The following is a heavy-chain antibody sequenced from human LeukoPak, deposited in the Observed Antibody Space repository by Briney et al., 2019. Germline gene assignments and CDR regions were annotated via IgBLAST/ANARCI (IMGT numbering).Heavy chain of an antibody. CDR3: ARETYYGSGSYYLYNWFDP. Sequence: SETLSLTCAVYGGSFSGYYWSWIRRPPGKGLEWSGEINHSGSTNYNPSLKSRVTISVDTSKNQFSLKLSSVTAADTAVYYCARETYYGSGSYYLYNWFDPWGQGTLATVSS. CDR1: GGSFSGYY. D-gene: IGHD3-10*01. J-gene: IGHJ5*02. CDR2: INHSGST. V-gene: IGHV4-34*01.